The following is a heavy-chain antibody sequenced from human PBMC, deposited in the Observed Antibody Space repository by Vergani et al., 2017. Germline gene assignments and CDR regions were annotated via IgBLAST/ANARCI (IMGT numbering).Heavy chain of an antibody. J-gene: IGHJ3*02. Sequence: QVQLVQSGAEVKKPGASVKVSCKASGYTFTSYGISWVRQAPGQGLEWMGWISAYNGNTNYAQKLQGRVTMTTDTSTSTAYMELRSLRSDDTAVYYCARFMRMYYYDSSGFGAFDIWGQGTMVTVSS. CDR3: ARFMRMYYYDSSGFGAFDI. CDR2: ISAYNGNT. D-gene: IGHD3-22*01. V-gene: IGHV1-18*01. CDR1: GYTFTSYG.